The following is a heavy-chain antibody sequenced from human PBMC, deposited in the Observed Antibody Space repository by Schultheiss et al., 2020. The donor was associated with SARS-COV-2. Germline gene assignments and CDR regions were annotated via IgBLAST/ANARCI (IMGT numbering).Heavy chain of an antibody. D-gene: IGHD6-19*01. CDR3: ARGRWVGRIAVAPPYFDY. CDR2: INHGGRT. J-gene: IGHJ4*02. V-gene: IGHV4-61*01. CDR1: GVSVNSGSDY. Sequence: SETLSLTCTVSGVSVNSGSDYWSWIRQPPGKGLEWIGEINHGGRTDYNPSLKSRVTISADTSKNQFSLKLGSVTAADTAVYYCARGRWVGRIAVAPPYFDYWGQGTLVTVSS.